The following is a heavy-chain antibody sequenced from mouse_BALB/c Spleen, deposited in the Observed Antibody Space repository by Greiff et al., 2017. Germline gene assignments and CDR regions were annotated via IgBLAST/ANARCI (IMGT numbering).Heavy chain of an antibody. Sequence: QVQLKQSGPGLVAPSQSLSITCTVSGFSLTSYGVHWVRQPPGKGLEWLGVIWAGGSTNYNSALMSRLSISKDNSKSQVFLKMNSLQTDDTAMYYCARERGSDYYGSSYDYYAMDYWGQGTSVTVSS. J-gene: IGHJ4*01. CDR3: ARERGSDYYGSSYDYYAMDY. CDR1: GFSLTSYG. CDR2: IWAGGST. D-gene: IGHD1-1*01. V-gene: IGHV2-9*02.